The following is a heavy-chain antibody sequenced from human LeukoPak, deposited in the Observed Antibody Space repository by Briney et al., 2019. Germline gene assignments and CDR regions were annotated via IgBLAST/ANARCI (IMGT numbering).Heavy chain of an antibody. CDR2: ISSSSSYI. V-gene: IGHV3-21*01. Sequence: ETLSLTCAVYGGSFSGYYWSWIRQPPGKGLEWVSSISSSSSYIYYADSVKGRFTISRDNAKNSLYLQMNSLRAEDTAVYYCAREEGSSFDYWGQGTLVTVSS. D-gene: IGHD6-6*01. CDR3: AREEGSSFDY. CDR1: GGSFSGYY. J-gene: IGHJ4*02.